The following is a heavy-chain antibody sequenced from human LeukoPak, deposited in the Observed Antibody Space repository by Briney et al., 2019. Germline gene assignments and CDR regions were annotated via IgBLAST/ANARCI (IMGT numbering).Heavy chain of an antibody. J-gene: IGHJ3*02. D-gene: IGHD5-12*01. Sequence: PGGSLRLSCAASGFTVSSNYMSWVRQAPGKGLEWVSVIYSGGSTYYADSVKGRFTISRDNSKNTLYLQMNGLRAEDTAVYYCARDTRWLQSGFDIWGQGTMVTVSS. V-gene: IGHV3-66*01. CDR2: IYSGGST. CDR1: GFTVSSNY. CDR3: ARDTRWLQSGFDI.